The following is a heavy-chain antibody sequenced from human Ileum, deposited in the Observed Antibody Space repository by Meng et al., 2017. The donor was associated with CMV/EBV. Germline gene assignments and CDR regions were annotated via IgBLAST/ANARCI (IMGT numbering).Heavy chain of an antibody. J-gene: IGHJ5*01. Sequence: ASVKVSCKASGYTFTTCYVHWVRQAPGQGLEWMGIINPSSGSTNYAQKLQGRVTMTTDTSTSTAYMDLSSLRSEDTAVYYCARRIAAGGTEAWLDSWGQGTLVTVSS. V-gene: IGHV1-46*04. D-gene: IGHD6-13*01. CDR3: ARRIAAGGTEAWLDS. CDR2: INPSSGST. CDR1: GYTFTTCY.